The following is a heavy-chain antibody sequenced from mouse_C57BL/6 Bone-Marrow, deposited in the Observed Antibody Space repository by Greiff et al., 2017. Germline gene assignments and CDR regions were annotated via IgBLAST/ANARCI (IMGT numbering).Heavy chain of an antibody. V-gene: IGHV5-12*01. CDR2: ISNGGGST. D-gene: IGHD1-1*01. CDR3: ARRGTTVVAVDY. CDR1: GFTFSDYY. J-gene: IGHJ4*01. Sequence: VQLQESGGGLVQPGGSLKLSCAASGFTFSDYYMYWVRQTPEKRLEWVAYISNGGGSTYYPDTVKGRFTISRDNAKNTLYLQMSRLKSEDTAMYYCARRGTTVVAVDYWGQGTSVTVSS.